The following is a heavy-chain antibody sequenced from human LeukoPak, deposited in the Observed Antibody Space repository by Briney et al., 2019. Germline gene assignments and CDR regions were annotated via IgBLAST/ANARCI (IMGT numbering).Heavy chain of an antibody. Sequence: PSETLSLTCAVYGGSFSGYYWSWIRQPPGKGLEWIGEINHSGSTNYNPSLKSRVTISVDTSKNQFSLKLSSVTAEDTAVYYCARWGDCGGDCFSAFDIRGQGTMVTVSS. D-gene: IGHD2-21*02. CDR2: INHSGST. CDR3: ARWGDCGGDCFSAFDI. V-gene: IGHV4-34*01. J-gene: IGHJ3*02. CDR1: GGSFSGYY.